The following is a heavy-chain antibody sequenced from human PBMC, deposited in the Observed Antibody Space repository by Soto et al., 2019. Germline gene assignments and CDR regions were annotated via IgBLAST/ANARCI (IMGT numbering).Heavy chain of an antibody. V-gene: IGHV4-39*01. CDR3: ARHQSIVVVTAARALDF. J-gene: IGHJ3*01. CDR2: IYYNGDT. D-gene: IGHD2-15*01. Sequence: SETLSLTCSVSGGSISSNSHYWVWIRQPPGKGLEWIGSIYYNGDTYYNPSLKSRVTISVDTSKNQFSVKLNSVTAADTAVYYCARHQSIVVVTAARALDFWGQGTMVTVSS. CDR1: GGSISSNSHY.